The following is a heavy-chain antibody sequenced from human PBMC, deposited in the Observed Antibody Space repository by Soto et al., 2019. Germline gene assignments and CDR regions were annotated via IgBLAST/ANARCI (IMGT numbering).Heavy chain of an antibody. Sequence: VVSLRLSCAASGFTFNNYAMAWVRQAPGKGLEWVSSIINTGDSRYYADSVKGRFTISRDNSKNTLYLQMNSLSADDTAVYYCAKGRTIVVVTTPLDSWGQGTLVTVSS. J-gene: IGHJ4*02. CDR1: GFTFNNYA. CDR3: AKGRTIVVVTTPLDS. D-gene: IGHD2-21*02. V-gene: IGHV3-23*01. CDR2: IINTGDSR.